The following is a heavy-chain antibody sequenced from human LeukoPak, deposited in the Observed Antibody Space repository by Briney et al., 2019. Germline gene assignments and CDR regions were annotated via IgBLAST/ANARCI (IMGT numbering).Heavy chain of an antibody. V-gene: IGHV4-4*02. CDR1: GGSISGTNW. CDR2: ISLRGLT. Sequence: PSGTLSLTCGVSGGSISGTNWWSWVRQPPGQGLEWIGEISLRGLTNYNPSLRSRLTMSLDESKNQFSLKLSSVTAADTAVYYCARLKVDYGDYTFDYWGQGTLVTVSS. J-gene: IGHJ4*02. CDR3: ARLKVDYGDYTFDY. D-gene: IGHD4-17*01.